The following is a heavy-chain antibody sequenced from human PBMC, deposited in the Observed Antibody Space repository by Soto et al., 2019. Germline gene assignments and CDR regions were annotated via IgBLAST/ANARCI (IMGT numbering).Heavy chain of an antibody. CDR1: GGSISSSSYY. V-gene: IGHV4-31*03. CDR3: AGSIAARPWPYYFDY. CDR2: IYYSGST. J-gene: IGHJ4*02. Sequence: SETLSLTCTVSGGSISSSSYYWGWIRQPPGKGLEWIGYIYYSGSTYYNPSLKSRVTISVDTSKNQFSLKLSSVTAADTAVYYCAGSIAARPWPYYFDYWGQGTLVTVSS. D-gene: IGHD6-6*01.